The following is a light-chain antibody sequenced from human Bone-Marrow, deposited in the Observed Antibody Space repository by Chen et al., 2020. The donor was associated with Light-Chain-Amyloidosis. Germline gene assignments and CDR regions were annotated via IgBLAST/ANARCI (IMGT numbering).Light chain of an antibody. J-gene: IGKJ5*01. CDR2: AVS. V-gene: IGKV3-11*01. CDR3: QQRSNWPPSIT. CDR1: QSVGTN. Sequence: EIVLTQSPATLSLSPGERATLSCRASQSVGTNLAWYQQKPGQAPRLRIYAVSDRATGIPARFRGSGSGTDFTLTISSLEPADFAVYYCQQRSNWPPSITFGQGTRLDIK.